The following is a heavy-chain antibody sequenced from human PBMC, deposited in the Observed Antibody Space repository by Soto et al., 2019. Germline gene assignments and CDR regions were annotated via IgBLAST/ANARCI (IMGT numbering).Heavy chain of an antibody. J-gene: IGHJ4*02. V-gene: IGHV3-20*04. CDR3: ARDYDESGPVLRFLEWPPTL. Sequence: PGGSLRLSCVASGFIFDDYGMSWVRQTPGKGLEWVSGIDGNAGSTGYADSVKGRFTISRDNSKNTLYLQMNSLRAEDTAVYYCARDYDESGPVLRFLEWPPTLWGQGTLVTVSS. D-gene: IGHD3-3*01. CDR1: GFIFDDYG. CDR2: IDGNAGST.